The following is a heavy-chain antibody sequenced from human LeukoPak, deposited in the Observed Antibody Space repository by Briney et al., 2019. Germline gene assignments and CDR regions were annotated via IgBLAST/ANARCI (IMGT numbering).Heavy chain of an antibody. CDR3: ARDLNQEMATIEY. D-gene: IGHD5-24*01. J-gene: IGHJ4*02. CDR2: INPSGGST. V-gene: IGHV1-46*01. Sequence: ASVKVSCKASGYTFTGYYMHWVRQAPGQGLEWMGIINPSGGSTSYTQKFQGRVTMTRDTSTSTVYMELSSLRPEDTAVYYCARDLNQEMATIEYWGQGTLVTVSS. CDR1: GYTFTGYY.